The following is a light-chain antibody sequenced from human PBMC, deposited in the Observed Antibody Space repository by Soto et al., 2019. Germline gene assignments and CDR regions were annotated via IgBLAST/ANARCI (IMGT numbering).Light chain of an antibody. CDR2: KAS. Sequence: DIQMTQSPSTLSGSVGDRVTITCRASQTISSWLAWYQHKPGKAPKLLIYKASTLKSGVPSRFSGSGSGTEFTLTISSLQPDDFATYYCQHYNSYSEAFGQGNKVELK. V-gene: IGKV1-5*03. J-gene: IGKJ1*01. CDR1: QTISSW. CDR3: QHYNSYSEA.